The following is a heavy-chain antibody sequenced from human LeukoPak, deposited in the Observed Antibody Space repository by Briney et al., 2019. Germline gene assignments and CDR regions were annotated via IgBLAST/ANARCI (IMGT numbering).Heavy chain of an antibody. Sequence: SETLSLTCTVSGGSISSSSYYWGWIRQPPGKGLEWIGYIYYSGSTNYNPSLKSRVTISVDTSKNQFSLKLSSVTAADTAVYYCARVYSGYVLYWGQGTLVTVSS. CDR2: IYYSGST. CDR1: GGSISSSSYY. D-gene: IGHD5-12*01. CDR3: ARVYSGYVLY. J-gene: IGHJ4*02. V-gene: IGHV4-61*05.